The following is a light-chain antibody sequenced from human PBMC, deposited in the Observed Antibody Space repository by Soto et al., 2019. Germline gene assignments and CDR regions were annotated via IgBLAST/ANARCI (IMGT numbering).Light chain of an antibody. Sequence: QSVLTQPPSASASLGASVTLTCTLSSGYSNYKVDWYQQRPGKGPRFVMRVGTGGIVGSKGDGIPDRFSDLGSGLNRYLTIKNIQEEDESDYHCGADHGSGSNFLVVFGGGTKLTVL. CDR2: VGTGGIVG. CDR1: SGYSNYK. CDR3: GADHGSGSNFLVV. J-gene: IGLJ2*01. V-gene: IGLV9-49*01.